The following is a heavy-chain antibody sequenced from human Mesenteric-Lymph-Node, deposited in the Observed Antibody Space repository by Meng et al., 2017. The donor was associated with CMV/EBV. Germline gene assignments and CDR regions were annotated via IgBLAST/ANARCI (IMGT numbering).Heavy chain of an antibody. D-gene: IGHD3-10*01. V-gene: IGHV3-7*01. Sequence: GESLKISCAASGFTFTNYWMSWVRQAPGKGLEWVANIKQDGSEKHYVDSLKGRFIISRDNRKNSVYLQVNSLRAEDTAVYYRASPCGEFNWFDPWGQGTLVTVSS. CDR2: IKQDGSEK. CDR1: GFTFTNYW. J-gene: IGHJ5*02. CDR3: ASPCGEFNWFDP.